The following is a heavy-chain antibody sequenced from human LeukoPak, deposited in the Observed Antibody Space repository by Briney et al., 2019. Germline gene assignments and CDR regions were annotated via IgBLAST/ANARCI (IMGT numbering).Heavy chain of an antibody. CDR3: AKGFQTYGELSFDV. CDR2: VSGSASNT. V-gene: IGHV3-23*01. J-gene: IGHJ4*02. CDR1: GFTFSNYA. Sequence: GGSLRLSCAASGFTFSNYAMSWVRQAPGKGLEWVSTVSGSASNTYYADSVKGRFTISRDNSKTTLYLQMNSLRGDDTAVYYCAKGFQTYGELSFDVWGQGTLVAVSP. D-gene: IGHD4-17*01.